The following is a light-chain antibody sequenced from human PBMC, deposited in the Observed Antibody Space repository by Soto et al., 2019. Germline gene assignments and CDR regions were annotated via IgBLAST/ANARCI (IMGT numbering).Light chain of an antibody. CDR2: GGS. CDR1: QSVSSSY. V-gene: IGKV3-20*01. CDR3: QQYGTSEII. J-gene: IGKJ5*01. Sequence: EIVLTQSPGTLSLSPGERATLSCRASQSVSSSYLAWYQQKPGQAPRLLIYGGSSRATGIPVRFSGSGSETDFTLTISRLEPEDFAVFFCQQYGTSEIIFGQGTRLEIK.